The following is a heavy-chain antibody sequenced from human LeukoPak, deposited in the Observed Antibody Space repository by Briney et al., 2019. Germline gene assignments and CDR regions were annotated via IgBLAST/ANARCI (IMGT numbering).Heavy chain of an antibody. CDR3: ARDGEGATPGGFDY. Sequence: GASVKLSCKASGGTFSSYAISWVRQAPGQGLEWMGGIIPIFGTANYAQKFQGRVTITADKSTSTAYMELSSLRAEDTALYYCARDGEGATPGGFDYWGQGTLVTVSS. CDR1: GGTFSSYA. D-gene: IGHD1-26*01. J-gene: IGHJ4*02. CDR2: IIPIFGTA. V-gene: IGHV1-69*06.